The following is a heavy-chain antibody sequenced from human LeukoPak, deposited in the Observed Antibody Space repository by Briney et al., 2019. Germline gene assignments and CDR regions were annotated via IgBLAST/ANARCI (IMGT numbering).Heavy chain of an antibody. CDR1: GGSIGSSSYY. CDR2: IYYSEST. V-gene: IGHV4-39*01. J-gene: IGHJ4*02. D-gene: IGHD6-13*01. CDR3: AVYSSSWYDYFDY. Sequence: SETLSLTCTVSGGSIGSSSYYWGWIRHPPGRGLEWVGSIYYSESTYSTPPLKSRVTTSADSTKNQSSLKLSSVTAADTAVYYCAVYSSSWYDYFDYWGQGTLVTVSS.